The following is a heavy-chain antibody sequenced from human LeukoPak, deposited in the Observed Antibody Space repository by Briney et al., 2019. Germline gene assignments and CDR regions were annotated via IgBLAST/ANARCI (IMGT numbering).Heavy chain of an antibody. D-gene: IGHD6-13*01. Sequence: PGGSLRLSCAASGFTFSSYGMHWVRQAPGKGLEWVAVISYDGSDKYYADSVKGRFTISRDNSKNTLYVQMNSLRAEDTAVYYCARGSYSSSWKTFDYWGQGTLVTVFS. CDR3: ARGSYSSSWKTFDY. CDR2: ISYDGSDK. CDR1: GFTFSSYG. V-gene: IGHV3-30*03. J-gene: IGHJ4*02.